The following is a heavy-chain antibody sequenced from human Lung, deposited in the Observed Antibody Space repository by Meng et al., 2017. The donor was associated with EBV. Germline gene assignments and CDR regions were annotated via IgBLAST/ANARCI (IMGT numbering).Heavy chain of an antibody. J-gene: IGHJ5*02. V-gene: IGHV3-30*18. Sequence: VESVGGVVHPGSSLSLAGAASGFLFSNYGIHWVRQAPGKGPEWVAIIPSDGSHNKYYADSVKGRFTISRDNSKNTLYLQMNSLRTDDTAVYYCAKDLSGRFDPWGQGTLVTVSS. CDR1: GFLFSNYG. CDR2: IPSDGSHNK. D-gene: IGHD1-14*01. CDR3: AKDLSGRFDP.